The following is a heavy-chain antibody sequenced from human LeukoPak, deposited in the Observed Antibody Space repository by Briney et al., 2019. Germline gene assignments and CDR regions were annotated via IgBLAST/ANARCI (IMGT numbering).Heavy chain of an antibody. CDR3: ARRYCSGGSCYFPYYYYYMDG. D-gene: IGHD2-15*01. CDR1: GGSVSSYY. Sequence: ASQTLSLTCTASGGSVSSYYWSWIRQPPGKGLEWIGYIYYSGCTNYNPSLKSRVTISVDTSKNQFSLKLSSVTAADTAVYYCARRYCSGGSCYFPYYYYYMDGWGKGTTVTVSS. V-gene: IGHV4-59*02. J-gene: IGHJ6*03. CDR2: IYYSGCT.